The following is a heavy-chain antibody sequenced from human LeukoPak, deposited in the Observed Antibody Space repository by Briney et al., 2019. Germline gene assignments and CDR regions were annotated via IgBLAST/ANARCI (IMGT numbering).Heavy chain of an antibody. D-gene: IGHD2-15*01. CDR2: IHYDGGNN. CDR3: ARAPADYCSGGSCYFSSYFDY. J-gene: IGHJ4*02. CDR1: GFTFSSYA. V-gene: IGHV3-30*02. Sequence: GGSLRLSCAASGFTFSSYAMHWVRQAPGKGLEWVAFIHYDGGNNYYADSVKGRFTISRDNSKNTLYLQMNSLRAEDTAVYYCARAPADYCSGGSCYFSSYFDYWGQGTLVTVSS.